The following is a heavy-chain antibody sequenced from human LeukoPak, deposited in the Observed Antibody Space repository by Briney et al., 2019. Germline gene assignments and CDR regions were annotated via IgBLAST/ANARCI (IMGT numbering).Heavy chain of an antibody. V-gene: IGHV3-30*04. CDR2: ISYDGSNK. D-gene: IGHD6-19*01. CDR3: ARVTAVAETY. CDR1: GFTFSSYA. Sequence: RSPRLSCAASGFTFSSYAMHWVRQAPGKGLEWVAVISYDGSNKYYADSVKGRFTISGDNSKNTLYLQMNSLRAEDTAVYYCARVTAVAETYWGQGTLVTVSS. J-gene: IGHJ4*02.